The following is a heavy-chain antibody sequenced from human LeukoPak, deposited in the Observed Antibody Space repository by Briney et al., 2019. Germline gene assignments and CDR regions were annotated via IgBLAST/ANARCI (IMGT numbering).Heavy chain of an antibody. CDR3: AKGTYYDSSGYLQFDY. Sequence: PGGSLRLSCAASGLTVSSNCMSWVRQAPGKGLEWVSFIYSGGNTYYADSVKGRFTISRDNSKNTLHLQMNSLRAEDTAVYYCAKGTYYDSSGYLQFDYWGQGTLVTVSS. CDR1: GLTVSSNC. D-gene: IGHD3-22*01. CDR2: IYSGGNT. V-gene: IGHV3-53*01. J-gene: IGHJ4*02.